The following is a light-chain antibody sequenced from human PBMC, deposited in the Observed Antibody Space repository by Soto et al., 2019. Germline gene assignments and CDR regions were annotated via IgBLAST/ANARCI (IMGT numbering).Light chain of an antibody. CDR3: CSYAGTYTFYV. CDR2: DVT. J-gene: IGLJ1*01. CDR1: SSDVGGYDY. V-gene: IGLV2-11*01. Sequence: QSALTQPRSVSGSPGQSVTISCTGTSSDVGGYDYVSWYQQHPGKAPKLMIYDVTKRPSGVPDRFSGSRSGKTASLTISGLQAEDDADYYCCSYAGTYTFYVFGTGTKLTVL.